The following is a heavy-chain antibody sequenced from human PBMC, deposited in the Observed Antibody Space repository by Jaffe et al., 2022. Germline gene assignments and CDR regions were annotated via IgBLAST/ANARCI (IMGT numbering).Heavy chain of an antibody. D-gene: IGHD2-21*02. V-gene: IGHV3-21*01. CDR3: ATTLTVTNAFDI. CDR2: ITSGSGTV. CDR1: GFTLSSYS. Sequence: EVQLVESGGGLVKPGGSLRLSCAASGFTLSSYSMKWVRQAPGKGPEWVSSITSGSGTVYYADSVKGRFTISRDNAKNSLYLQMNSLRAEDTAVYYCATTLTVTNAFDIWGQGTMVTVSS. J-gene: IGHJ3*02.